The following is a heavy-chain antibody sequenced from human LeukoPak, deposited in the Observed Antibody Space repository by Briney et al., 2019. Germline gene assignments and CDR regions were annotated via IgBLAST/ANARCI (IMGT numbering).Heavy chain of an antibody. CDR2: IRYDGSNK. CDR3: AKYLNVDTAMVNDAFDI. Sequence: GGSLRLSCAASGFTFSSYGMHWVRQAPGKGPEWVAFIRYDGSNKYYADSVKGRFTISRDNSKNTLYLQMNSLRAEDTAVYYCAKYLNVDTAMVNDAFDIWGQGTMVTVSS. J-gene: IGHJ3*02. D-gene: IGHD5-18*01. CDR1: GFTFSSYG. V-gene: IGHV3-30*02.